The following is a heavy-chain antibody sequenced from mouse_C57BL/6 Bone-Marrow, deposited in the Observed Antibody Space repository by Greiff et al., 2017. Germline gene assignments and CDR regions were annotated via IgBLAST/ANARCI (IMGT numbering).Heavy chain of an antibody. CDR2: ISSGSSTI. Sequence: EVKVVESGGGLVKPGGSLKLSCAASGFTFSDYGMHWVRQAPEKGLEWVAYISSGSSTIYYADTVKGRFTISSDNAKNTLFLQMTSLRSEDTAMYYCARASYYSNYYFDYWGQGTTLTVSS. J-gene: IGHJ2*01. CDR3: ARASYYSNYYFDY. CDR1: GFTFSDYG. D-gene: IGHD2-5*01. V-gene: IGHV5-17*01.